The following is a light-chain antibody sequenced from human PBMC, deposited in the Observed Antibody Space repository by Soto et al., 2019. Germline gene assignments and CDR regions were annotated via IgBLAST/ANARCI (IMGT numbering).Light chain of an antibody. CDR3: QQYNSYSWT. CDR1: QSISSW. CDR2: KAS. V-gene: IGKV1-5*03. J-gene: IGKJ1*01. Sequence: DIQITQSPSSLSASVGDRVTITCWASQSISSWLAWYQQKPGKAPKLLIHKASSLESGVPSRFSGSRSGTEFTLTFSSLQPDDFATYYCQQYNSYSWTFGQGTKVDI.